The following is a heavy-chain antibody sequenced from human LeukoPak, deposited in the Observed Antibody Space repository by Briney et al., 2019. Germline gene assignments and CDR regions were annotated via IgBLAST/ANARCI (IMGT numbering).Heavy chain of an antibody. J-gene: IGHJ6*03. V-gene: IGHV3-53*01. CDR3: AKGSSFGLGYYYYMDV. CDR2: IYSGGST. D-gene: IGHD5-18*01. CDR1: EFSVGSNY. Sequence: PGGSLRLSCAASEFSVGSNYMTWVRQAPGKGLEWVSLIYSGGSTYYADSVKGRFTISRDNSKNTLYLQMNSLRAEDTAVYYCAKGSSFGLGYYYYMDVWGNGTTVAVSS.